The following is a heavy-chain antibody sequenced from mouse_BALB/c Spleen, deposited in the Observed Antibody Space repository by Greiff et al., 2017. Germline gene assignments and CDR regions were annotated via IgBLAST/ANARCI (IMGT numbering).Heavy chain of an antibody. CDR2: ISSGGSYT. V-gene: IGHV5-6*01. CDR3: ARLDYYGSRDAMDY. J-gene: IGHJ4*01. CDR1: GFTFSSYG. Sequence: EVQGVESGGDLVKPGGSLKLSCAASGFTFSSYGMSWVRQTPDKRLEWVATISSGGSYTYYPDSVKGRFTISRDNAKNTLYLQMSSLKSEDTAMYYCARLDYYGSRDAMDYWGQGTSVTVSS. D-gene: IGHD1-1*01.